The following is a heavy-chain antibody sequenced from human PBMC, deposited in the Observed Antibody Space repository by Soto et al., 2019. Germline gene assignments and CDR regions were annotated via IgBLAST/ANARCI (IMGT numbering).Heavy chain of an antibody. J-gene: IGHJ6*04. Sequence: QVQLVESGGGVVQPGRSLRLSCAASGFTFSSYGMHWVRQAPGKGLEWVADIWYDGSNKYYTDSVKGRFTISRDNSKNPLDLQMNSLRAYHTVVYYCAGDYPPRGYYDCDSMVVGGEGTTVTVSS. CDR1: GFTFSSYG. CDR3: AGDYPPRGYYDCDSMVV. CDR2: IWYDGSNK. V-gene: IGHV3-33*01. D-gene: IGHD3-16*01.